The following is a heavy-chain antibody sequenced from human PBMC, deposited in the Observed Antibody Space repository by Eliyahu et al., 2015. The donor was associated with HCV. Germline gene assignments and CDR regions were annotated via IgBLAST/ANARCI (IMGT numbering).Heavy chain of an antibody. J-gene: IGHJ3*02. CDR3: GKGAYCSGSPCNSMHAFEI. V-gene: IGHV5-51*01. D-gene: IGHD2-15*01. CDR2: IYPGDSYX. Sequence: EVQLVQSGAEVKKPGESLKISCKGSGYIFSSYWLGWARQMPGKGLEWMGVIYPGDSYXRYSPSFQGQVTISADKSISTAYLQWRSLKASDTAMYFCGKGAYCSGSPCNSMHAFEIWGQGTMVTVSS. CDR1: GYIFSSYW.